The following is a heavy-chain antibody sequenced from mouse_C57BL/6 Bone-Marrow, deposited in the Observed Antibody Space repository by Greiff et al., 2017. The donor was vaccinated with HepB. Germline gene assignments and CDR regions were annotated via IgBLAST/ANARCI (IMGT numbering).Heavy chain of an antibody. Sequence: EVQLQQSGAELVRPGASVKLSCTASGFNIKDDYMHWVKQKPEQGLEWIGWIDPENGDTEYASKFQGKATITADTSSNTAYLQLSSLTSEDTAVYYCTGTAQATFAYWGQGTLVTVSA. V-gene: IGHV14-4*01. CDR2: IDPENGDT. J-gene: IGHJ3*01. CDR1: GFNIKDDY. D-gene: IGHD3-2*02. CDR3: TGTAQATFAY.